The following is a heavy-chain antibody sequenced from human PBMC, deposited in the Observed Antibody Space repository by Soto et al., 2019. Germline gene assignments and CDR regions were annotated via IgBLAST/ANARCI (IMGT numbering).Heavy chain of an antibody. CDR2: INPNSGGT. CDR1: GDTSTDYY. V-gene: IGHV1-2*02. J-gene: IGHJ5*02. CDR3: ARGVSRFRTWFDP. Sequence: ASVKVSCKASGDTSTDYYVHWVRQAPGQKLEWMGWINPNSGGTNFAQKFQGRVTMTGDTSISTVYMELNRLTSDDTAVYYCARGVSRFRTWFDPWGQGTVVTVSS.